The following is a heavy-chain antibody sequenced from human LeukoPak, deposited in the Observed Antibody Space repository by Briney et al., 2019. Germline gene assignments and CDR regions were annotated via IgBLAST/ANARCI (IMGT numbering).Heavy chain of an antibody. V-gene: IGHV4-59*01. J-gene: IGHJ4*02. D-gene: IGHD2-15*01. CDR2: IYYSGST. Sequence: SETLSLTCTVSGGSISSYYWSWIRQPPGKGLEWIGYIYYSGSTNYNPSLKSRVTISVDTSKNQFSLKLSSVTAADTAVYYCARGCSGDSCPVDYWGQGTLVTVSS. CDR1: GGSISSYY. CDR3: ARGCSGDSCPVDY.